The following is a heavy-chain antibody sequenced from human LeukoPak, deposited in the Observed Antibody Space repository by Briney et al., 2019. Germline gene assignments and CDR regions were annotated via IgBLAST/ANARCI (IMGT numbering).Heavy chain of an antibody. CDR2: IYYSGST. CDR3: ARVHRYYYDSSGYYDY. CDR1: GGSISSYY. V-gene: IGHV4-59*01. Sequence: SETLSLTCTVSGGSISSYYWSWIRQPPGKGLEWIGYIYYSGSTNYNPSLKSRVTISVDTSKNQFSLKLSSVTAADTAVYYCARVHRYYYDSSGYYDYWGQGTLVTVPS. J-gene: IGHJ4*02. D-gene: IGHD3-22*01.